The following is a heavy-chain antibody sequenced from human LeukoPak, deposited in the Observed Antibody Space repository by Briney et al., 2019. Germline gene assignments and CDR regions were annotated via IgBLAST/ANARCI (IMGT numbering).Heavy chain of an antibody. D-gene: IGHD4-17*01. J-gene: IGHJ5*02. CDR1: GFTFSSYG. CDR3: ARSDYGDYGWFDP. CDR2: IWYDGSNK. Sequence: GGSLRLSCAASGFTFSSYGMHWVRQAPGKGLEWGAVIWYDGSNKYYADSVKGRFTISRDNSKNTLYLQMNSLRAEDTAVYYCARSDYGDYGWFDPWGQGTLVTVSS. V-gene: IGHV3-33*01.